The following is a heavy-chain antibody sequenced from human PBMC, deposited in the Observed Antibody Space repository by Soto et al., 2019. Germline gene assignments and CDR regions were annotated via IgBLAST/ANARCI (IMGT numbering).Heavy chain of an antibody. Sequence: PSETLSLTCAVSGGSISSGGYSWSWIRQPPGKGLEWIGYIYHSGSTYYNPSLKSRVTISVDRSKNQFSLKLSSVTAADTAVYYCDRVGDYSASWFDPWGQGTLVTVSS. J-gene: IGHJ5*02. CDR2: IYHSGST. CDR3: DRVGDYSASWFDP. D-gene: IGHD4-17*01. V-gene: IGHV4-30-2*01. CDR1: GGSISSGGYS.